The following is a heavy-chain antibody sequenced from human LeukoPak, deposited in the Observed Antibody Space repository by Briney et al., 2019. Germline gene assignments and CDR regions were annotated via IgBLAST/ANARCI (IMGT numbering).Heavy chain of an antibody. CDR2: ISSSSSTI. Sequence: GGSLRLSCAASGFTFSSYSMNWVRQAPGKGLEWVSYISSSSSTIYYADSVKGRFTISRDNAKNSLYLQMNSLRDEDTAVYYCARDIVVVRGVIITNYFDYWGQGTLVTVSS. V-gene: IGHV3-48*02. CDR1: GFTFSSYS. D-gene: IGHD3-10*01. CDR3: ARDIVVVRGVIITNYFDY. J-gene: IGHJ4*02.